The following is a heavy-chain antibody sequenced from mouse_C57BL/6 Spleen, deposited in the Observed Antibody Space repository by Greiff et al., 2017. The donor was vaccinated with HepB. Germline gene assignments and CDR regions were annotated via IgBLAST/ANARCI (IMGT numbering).Heavy chain of an antibody. D-gene: IGHD1-3*01. V-gene: IGHV1-53*01. CDR2: INPSNGGT. J-gene: IGHJ2*01. Sequence: QVQLQQPGTELVKPGASVKLSCKASGYTFTSYWMHWVKQRPGQGLEWIGNINPSNGGTNYNEKFKSKATLTVDKASSTAYMQLSSLTSEDSAVYYCARWEVRGKGSYFDYWGQGTTLTVSS. CDR3: ARWEVRGKGSYFDY. CDR1: GYTFTSYW.